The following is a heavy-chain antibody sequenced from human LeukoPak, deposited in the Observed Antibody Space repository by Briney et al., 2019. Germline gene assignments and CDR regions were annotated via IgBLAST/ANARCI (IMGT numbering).Heavy chain of an antibody. CDR2: INPNSGGT. V-gene: IGHV1-2*04. Sequence: ASVKVSCTASGYTFTGYYMHWVRQAPGQGLEWMGRINPNSGGTNYAQKFQGWVTMTRDTSISTAYMELSRLRSDDTAVYYCARGEPEYSSSLFYFDYWGQGTLVTVSS. J-gene: IGHJ4*02. CDR3: ARGEPEYSSSLFYFDY. CDR1: GYTFTGYY. D-gene: IGHD6-6*01.